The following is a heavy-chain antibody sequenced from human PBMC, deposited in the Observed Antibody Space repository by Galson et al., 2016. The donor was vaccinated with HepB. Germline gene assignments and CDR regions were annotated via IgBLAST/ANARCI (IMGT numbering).Heavy chain of an antibody. CDR2: ITWNSRYI. J-gene: IGHJ4*02. D-gene: IGHD2-2*01. Sequence: SLRLSCAASGFTFDDYAMHWVRQAPGKGLEWVSSITWNSRYIAYADSVEGRFTISRDNAQNSLFLQMNSLRPEDTAFYYCARVSGYSSSWTSYYFDSWGQGTLVTVSS. CDR3: ARVSGYSSSWTSYYFDS. V-gene: IGHV3-9*01. CDR1: GFTFDDYA.